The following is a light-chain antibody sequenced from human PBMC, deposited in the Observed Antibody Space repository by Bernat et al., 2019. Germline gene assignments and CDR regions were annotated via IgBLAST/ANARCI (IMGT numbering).Light chain of an antibody. CDR3: QQYGSSPWT. V-gene: IGKV3-20*01. CDR2: GAS. CDR1: QSVSSSY. Sequence: EIVLTQSPGTLSLSPGERATLPCRASQSVSSSYLAWYQQKPGQAPRHLIYGASSRATGIADRFSGSGSGTDFTLTISRLEPEDFAVDYCQQYGSSPWTFGQGTKVEIK. J-gene: IGKJ1*01.